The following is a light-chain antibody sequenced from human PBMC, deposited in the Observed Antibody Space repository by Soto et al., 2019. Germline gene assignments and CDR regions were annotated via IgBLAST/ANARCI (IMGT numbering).Light chain of an antibody. CDR3: AAWGDSLNGYV. V-gene: IGLV1-44*01. CDR2: SNN. J-gene: IGLJ1*01. CDR1: SSNIGINT. Sequence: QPVLTQAPSASGAPGQRVTISCSGSSSNIGINTAHWYRQLPGTAPKLLIYSNNLRPSGVPDRLSGSNSGTSASLAISGLESEDEAEYYSAAWGDSLNGYVFGTGTKLTVL.